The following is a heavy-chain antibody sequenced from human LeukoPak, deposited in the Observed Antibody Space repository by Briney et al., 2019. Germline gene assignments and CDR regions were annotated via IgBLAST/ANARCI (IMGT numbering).Heavy chain of an antibody. CDR2: INSDGSST. Sequence: PGGSLRLSCAASGFTFSSYLMHWVRQAPGKGLVWVSRINSDGSSTSYADSVKGRFTISRDNAKNALYLQMNSLRAEDTAVYYCARYQITIFGVVEDYGMDVWGQGTMVTVSS. D-gene: IGHD3-3*01. V-gene: IGHV3-74*01. CDR1: GFTFSSYL. J-gene: IGHJ6*02. CDR3: ARYQITIFGVVEDYGMDV.